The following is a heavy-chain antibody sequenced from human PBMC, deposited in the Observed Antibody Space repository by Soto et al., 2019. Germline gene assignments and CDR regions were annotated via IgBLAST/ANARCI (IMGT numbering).Heavy chain of an antibody. CDR2: IYPGDSDT. CDR3: ARFPAVRTNYYYYYGMDV. CDR1: GYSFTNYW. Sequence: LGESLKISCKGSGYSFTNYWIGWVRQMPGTGLEWMGIIYPGDSDTRYSPSFQGQVTISADKSISTAYLQWSSLKASDTAMYYCARFPAVRTNYYYYYGMDVWGQGTTVTVSS. J-gene: IGHJ6*02. V-gene: IGHV5-51*01.